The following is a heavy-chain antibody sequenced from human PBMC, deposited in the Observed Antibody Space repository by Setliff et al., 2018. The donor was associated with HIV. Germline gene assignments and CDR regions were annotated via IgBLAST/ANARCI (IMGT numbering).Heavy chain of an antibody. Sequence: SETLSLTCAVYGGSASGYYWTWMRHLPGRGLQWIGEINHSGSTTYNPSLKSRVTISVDTSKNQFSLKMSSVTAADTAVYYCARPYSSSSYYYYHMDVWGKGTAVTVSS. CDR3: ARPYSSSSYYYYHMDV. D-gene: IGHD6-6*01. CDR2: INHSGST. J-gene: IGHJ6*03. CDR1: GGSASGYY. V-gene: IGHV4-34*01.